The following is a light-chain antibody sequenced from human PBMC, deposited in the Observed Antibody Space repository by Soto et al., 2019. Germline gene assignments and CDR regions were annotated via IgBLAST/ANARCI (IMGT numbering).Light chain of an antibody. CDR1: QGIIDY. CDR2: AAS. J-gene: IGKJ1*01. Sequence: DIQMTQSPSSLSASVGDTVTITCRASQGIIDYLAWYQQRPGKVPKLLIYAASTLQTGVPSRFSGSGAGKDFTLTSSSLQPEDVGTYYCQKYDTAPQTFGQGTRVEIK. CDR3: QKYDTAPQT. V-gene: IGKV1-27*01.